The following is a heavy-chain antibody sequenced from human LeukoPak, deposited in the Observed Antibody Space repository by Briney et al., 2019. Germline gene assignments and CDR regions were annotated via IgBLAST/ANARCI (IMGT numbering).Heavy chain of an antibody. V-gene: IGHV3-30*02. CDR2: IRNDGNKY. D-gene: IGHD5-18*01. CDR1: GFTFRLFG. J-gene: IGHJ4*02. Sequence: GGSLRLSCAASGFTFRLFGMHWVRQSPGKGLDWVAFIRNDGNKYNYAESVKGRFTISRDNSKNTLYLQMDSLSAEDTAVYYCVKVDTWGQGILVTVSS. CDR3: VKVDT.